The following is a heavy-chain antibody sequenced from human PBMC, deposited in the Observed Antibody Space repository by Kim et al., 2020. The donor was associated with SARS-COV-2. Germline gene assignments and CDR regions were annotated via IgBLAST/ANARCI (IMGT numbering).Heavy chain of an antibody. CDR2: MNPNSGNT. J-gene: IGHJ5*02. Sequence: ASVKVSCKASGYTFTSYDINWVRQATGQGLEWMGWMNPNSGNTGYAQKFQGRVTMTRNTSISTAYMELSSLRSEETAVYYCASEFCSSTSCFGWFDPWGQGTLVTVSS. CDR1: GYTFTSYD. CDR3: ASEFCSSTSCFGWFDP. V-gene: IGHV1-8*01. D-gene: IGHD2-2*01.